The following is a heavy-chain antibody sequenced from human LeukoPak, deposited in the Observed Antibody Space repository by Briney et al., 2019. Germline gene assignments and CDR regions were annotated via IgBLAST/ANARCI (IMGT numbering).Heavy chain of an antibody. Sequence: SETLSLTCTVSGGSISSGGYYWSWIRQHPGKGLEWIGYIYYSGSTCYNPSLKSRVTISVDTSKNQFSLKLSSVTAADTAVYYCARGGIAAAGTGWFDPWGQGTLVTVSS. D-gene: IGHD6-13*01. CDR3: ARGGIAAAGTGWFDP. V-gene: IGHV4-31*03. CDR1: GGSISSGGYY. CDR2: IYYSGST. J-gene: IGHJ5*02.